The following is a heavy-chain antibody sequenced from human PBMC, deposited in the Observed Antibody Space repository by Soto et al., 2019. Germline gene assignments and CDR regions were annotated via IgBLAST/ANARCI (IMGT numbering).Heavy chain of an antibody. CDR3: AKDNGFYGGNSPNDY. Sequence: EVQLLESGGGLVQPGGSLRLSCAASGFTFSSYAMSWVRQAPGKGLVLVSAISGSGGSTYYADSVKGRFTISRDNSKNTLYLQMNSLRAEDTAVYYCAKDNGFYGGNSPNDYWGQGTLVTVSS. J-gene: IGHJ4*02. V-gene: IGHV3-23*01. D-gene: IGHD4-17*01. CDR1: GFTFSSYA. CDR2: ISGSGGST.